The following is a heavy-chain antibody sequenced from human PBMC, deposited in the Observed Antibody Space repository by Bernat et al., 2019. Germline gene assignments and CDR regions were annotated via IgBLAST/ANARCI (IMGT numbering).Heavy chain of an antibody. CDR3: TREVEGDYGDYEVDY. CDR1: GFTFSSYG. CDR2: IWYDGSNK. J-gene: IGHJ4*02. V-gene: IGHV3-33*01. D-gene: IGHD4-17*01. Sequence: QVQLVESGGGVVQPGRSLRLSCAASGFTFSSYGMHWVRQAPGKGLEWVAVIWYDGSNKYYADSVKGRFTISRDDSKNTAYLQMNSLKTEDTAVYYCTREVEGDYGDYEVDYWGQGTLVTVSS.